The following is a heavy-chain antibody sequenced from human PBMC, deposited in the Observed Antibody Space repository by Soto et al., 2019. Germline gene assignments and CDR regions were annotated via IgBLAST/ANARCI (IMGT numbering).Heavy chain of an antibody. V-gene: IGHV4-61*01. D-gene: IGHD6-19*01. J-gene: IGHJ5*02. CDR1: GGAVSIGSYY. Sequence: SETLSLTCTVSGGAVSIGSYYLSWIRQPPGKGLEWIGYIYYSGSTNYNPSLKSRVTISVDTSKNKFSLKLSSVTAAETAAYYCARGFGYISGWLGSWGQGTGVTVSS. CDR3: ARGFGYISGWLGS. CDR2: IYYSGST.